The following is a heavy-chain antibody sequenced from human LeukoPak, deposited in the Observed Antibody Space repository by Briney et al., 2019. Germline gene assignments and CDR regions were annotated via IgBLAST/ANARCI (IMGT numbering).Heavy chain of an antibody. Sequence: GGSLRLSCAASGFTFSTYSMNWVRQAPGKGLEWVSYISSSSRRIFYAGSVEGRFTITRDNAKNSLYLQMNNLRAEDTAIYYCTSNLPGYSSSWPDYWGQGTLVTVSS. J-gene: IGHJ4*02. V-gene: IGHV3-48*01. D-gene: IGHD2-2*01. CDR1: GFTFSTYS. CDR2: ISSSSRRI. CDR3: TSNLPGYSSSWPDY.